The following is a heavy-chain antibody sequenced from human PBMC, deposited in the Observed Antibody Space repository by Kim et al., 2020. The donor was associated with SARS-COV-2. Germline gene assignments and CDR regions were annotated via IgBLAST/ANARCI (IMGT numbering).Heavy chain of an antibody. CDR1: GFTFSSYA. CDR2: ISGSGDST. Sequence: GGSLRLSCAASGFTFSSYAMSWVRQAPGKGLEWVSAISGSGDSTYYADSVKGRFTISRDNSKNTLYLQMNSLRAEDSAIYYCARDPGVLNLLLDHWGRGTLVTASS. J-gene: IGHJ4*02. CDR3: ARDPGVLNLLLDH. V-gene: IGHV3-23*01. D-gene: IGHD2-15*01.